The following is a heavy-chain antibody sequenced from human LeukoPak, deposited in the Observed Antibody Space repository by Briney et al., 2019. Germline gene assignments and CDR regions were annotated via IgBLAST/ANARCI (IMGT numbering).Heavy chain of an antibody. V-gene: IGHV1-18*01. CDR2: ISAYNGNT. CDR1: GYTFTSYG. CDR3: ARVIAVAGTPFWGYNWFDP. Sequence: ASVKVSCKASGYTFTSYGISWVRQAPGQGLEWMGWISAYNGNTNYAQKLQGRVTMTTDTSTSTAYMELRSLRSDDTAVYYCARVIAVAGTPFWGYNWFDPWGQGTLVTVSS. D-gene: IGHD6-19*01. J-gene: IGHJ5*02.